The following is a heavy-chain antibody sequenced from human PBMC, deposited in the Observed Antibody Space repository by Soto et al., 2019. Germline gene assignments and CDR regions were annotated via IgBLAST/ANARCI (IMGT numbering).Heavy chain of an antibody. D-gene: IGHD2-15*01. V-gene: IGHV4-39*07. Sequence: SETLSLTCTVSVGSISSSSYYWGWIRQPPGKGLEWIGTIYYSGSTYYNPSLKSRVSISVDTSKNQFSLKLSSVTAADTAVYYCAREVVAATPVFYYYYGMDVWGQGTTVTVSS. CDR2: IYYSGST. CDR1: VGSISSSSYY. J-gene: IGHJ6*02. CDR3: AREVVAATPVFYYYYGMDV.